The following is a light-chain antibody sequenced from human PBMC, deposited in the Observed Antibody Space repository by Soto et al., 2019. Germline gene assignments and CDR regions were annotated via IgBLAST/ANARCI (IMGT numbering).Light chain of an antibody. J-gene: IGLJ1*01. V-gene: IGLV1-40*01. Sequence: QSALAQPPSVSGGPGQKVTISDTGGSWKIGPGYDLHWYQQLPGTAPKLFLYGNCNRPSGVPDLFSGSKSGSSASLAITVLQAEYEADYYFQSYDSSLSAYVFGTGTKGTVL. CDR1: SWKIGPGYD. CDR2: GNC. CDR3: QSYDSSLSAYV.